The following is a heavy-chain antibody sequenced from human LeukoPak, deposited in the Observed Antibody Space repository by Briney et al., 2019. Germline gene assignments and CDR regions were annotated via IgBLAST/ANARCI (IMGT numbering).Heavy chain of an antibody. CDR2: IYPADSNS. CDR3: ARVWDSSFDY. CDR1: GHNFSDYW. J-gene: IGHJ4*02. D-gene: IGHD6-19*01. V-gene: IGHV5-51*01. Sequence: GESLKISCKTSGHNFSDYWIAWVRQMPGKGLEWMGIIYPADSNSKYSPPFQGQVTISADKSINTAYLQWSSLKSSDTAMYYCARVWDSSFDYWGQGTLVTVSS.